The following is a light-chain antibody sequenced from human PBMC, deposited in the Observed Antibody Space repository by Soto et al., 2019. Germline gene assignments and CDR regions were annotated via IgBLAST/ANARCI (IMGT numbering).Light chain of an antibody. Sequence: DIQMTQSPSSLSASVGDRVTITCRASQGISTYLNWYQQKPGKAPKLLIYAASSLQSGVPSRFSGSGSGADFTLTISSLQPEDFATYYCQQSCSTWTFGQGTKVDIK. CDR1: QGISTY. CDR3: QQSCSTWT. V-gene: IGKV1-39*01. J-gene: IGKJ1*01. CDR2: AAS.